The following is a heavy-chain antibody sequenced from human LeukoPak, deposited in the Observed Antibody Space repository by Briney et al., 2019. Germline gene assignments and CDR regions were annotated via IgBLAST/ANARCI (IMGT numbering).Heavy chain of an antibody. CDR1: GGTFSSYA. CDR2: IIPIFGTA. J-gene: IGHJ4*02. Sequence: SVKVSCKASGGTFSSYAISWVRQAPGQGLEWMGGIIPIFGTANYAQKFQGRVTITADESTSTAYMELSSLRSEDTAVYYCAREFDYYDSSGPTRLIDYWGQGTLVTVSS. D-gene: IGHD3-22*01. CDR3: AREFDYYDSSGPTRLIDY. V-gene: IGHV1-69*13.